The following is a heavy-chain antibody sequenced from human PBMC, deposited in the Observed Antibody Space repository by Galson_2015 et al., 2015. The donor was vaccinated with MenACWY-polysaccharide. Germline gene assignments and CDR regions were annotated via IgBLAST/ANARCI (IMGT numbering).Heavy chain of an antibody. D-gene: IGHD2-15*01. Sequence: SLRLSCAASGFIFSNCWMSWVRQAPGKGLEWVANIKQDGRETYYVDSVKGRFTISRDNAKNSLYLQTNSLRVEDTAVYYCATDPYYSGGGDYWGQGTLVTVSS. CDR1: GFIFSNCW. CDR2: IKQDGRET. J-gene: IGHJ4*02. CDR3: ATDPYYSGGGDY. V-gene: IGHV3-7*01.